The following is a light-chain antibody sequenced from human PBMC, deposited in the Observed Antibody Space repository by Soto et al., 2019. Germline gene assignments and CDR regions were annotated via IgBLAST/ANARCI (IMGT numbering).Light chain of an antibody. V-gene: IGKV1-6*01. J-gene: IGKJ1*01. CDR3: LQDYDYLWT. CDR2: AAS. Sequence: IQMTQSPSTLSASVGDRVTITCLASQGIRNELGWYQQKTGKAPKLLIYAASTLQSGVPSRFSGSGSGTDFTLTISSLQPEDFATYYCLQDYDYLWTFGQGTKVDIK. CDR1: QGIRNE.